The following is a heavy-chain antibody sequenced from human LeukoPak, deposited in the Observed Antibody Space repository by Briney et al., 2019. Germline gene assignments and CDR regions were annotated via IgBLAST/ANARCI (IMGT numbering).Heavy chain of an antibody. J-gene: IGHJ4*02. CDR3: AREWGSGALGYYFDY. CDR2: IYTGGST. Sequence: SETLSLTCTVSGGSISSYYWSWIRQPAGKGLEWIGRIYTGGSTNYNPSLKSRVTMSVDTSKNQFSLKLSSVTAADTAVYYCAREWGSGALGYYFDYWGQGTLVTVSS. CDR1: GGSISSYY. D-gene: IGHD3-10*01. V-gene: IGHV4-4*07.